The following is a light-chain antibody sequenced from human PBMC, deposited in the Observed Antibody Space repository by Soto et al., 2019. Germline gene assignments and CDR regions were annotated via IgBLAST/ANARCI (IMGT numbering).Light chain of an antibody. CDR1: QNIGSW. V-gene: IGKV1-5*03. CDR2: KAT. CDR3: QQYNDFQYS. Sequence: DIQMTQSPSTLSSSVGDGVPITCRASQNIGSWLAWYQQKPGEAPKLLISKATNLQSGVPSRFSGSGSGTDFSLPISSLQPVDSATYFCQQYNDFQYSFGPGTKLDI. J-gene: IGKJ2*01.